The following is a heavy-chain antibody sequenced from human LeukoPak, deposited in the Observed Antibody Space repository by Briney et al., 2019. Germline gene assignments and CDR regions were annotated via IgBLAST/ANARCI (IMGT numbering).Heavy chain of an antibody. Sequence: GGSLRLSCAASGFTFSRNAMHWVRQAPGKGLEWVAVISYDGSNEYYADSVKGRFTISRDSSENTLYLQMNSLRAEDTAVYYCARVGYYSSGPFSYFDYWGQGTLVTVSS. J-gene: IGHJ4*02. V-gene: IGHV3-30-3*01. D-gene: IGHD3-10*01. CDR3: ARVGYYSSGPFSYFDY. CDR2: ISYDGSNE. CDR1: GFTFSRNA.